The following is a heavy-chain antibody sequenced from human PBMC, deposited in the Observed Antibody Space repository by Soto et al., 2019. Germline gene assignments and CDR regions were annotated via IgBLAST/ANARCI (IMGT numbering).Heavy chain of an antibody. CDR1: GYSVSSSNW. CDR2: IFYTGTS. D-gene: IGHD2-8*01. CDR3: ERKGVNGTFNI. V-gene: IGHV4-28*01. J-gene: IGHJ3*02. Sequence: SETLSLTCTVSGYSVSSSNWWGWIRQPPGKGLEWIGYIFYTGTSNYNPSLKSRVTLSVDTSKNQISLKLRSVTAVDTAVYYCERKGVNGTFNIWGQGTMVTVSS.